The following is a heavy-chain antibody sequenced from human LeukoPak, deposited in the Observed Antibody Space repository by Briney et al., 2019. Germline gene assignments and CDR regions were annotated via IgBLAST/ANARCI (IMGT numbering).Heavy chain of an antibody. CDR3: AKEVDTAMVFGGSAFDI. J-gene: IGHJ3*02. CDR1: GFTFDDYA. V-gene: IGHV3-9*01. D-gene: IGHD5-18*01. CDR2: ISWNSGSI. Sequence: GGSLRLSCAASGFTFDDYAMHWVRQAPGKGLEWVSGISWNSGSIGYADSVKGRFTISRDNAKNSLYLQMNSLRAEDTALYYCAKEVDTAMVFGGSAFDIWGQGTMVTVSS.